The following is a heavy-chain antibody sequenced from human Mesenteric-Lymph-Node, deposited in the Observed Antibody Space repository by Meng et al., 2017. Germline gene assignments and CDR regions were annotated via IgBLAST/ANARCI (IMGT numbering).Heavy chain of an antibody. CDR3: VRDGVGGTVFFGYFDY. V-gene: IGHV3-11*04. J-gene: IGHJ4*02. D-gene: IGHD1-26*01. CDR2: ISSSGSTI. Sequence: GESLKISCAASGFTFSDYYMSWIRQAPGKGLEWVSYISSSGSTIYYADSVKGRFTISRDNAKNSLYLQMNSLRVEDTAVYYCVRDGVGGTVFFGYFDYWGQGVQVTVSS. CDR1: GFTFSDYY.